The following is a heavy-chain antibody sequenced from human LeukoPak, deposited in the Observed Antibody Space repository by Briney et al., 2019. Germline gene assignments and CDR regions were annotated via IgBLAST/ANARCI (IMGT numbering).Heavy chain of an antibody. D-gene: IGHD1-26*01. V-gene: IGHV1-2*06. Sequence: ASVKVSCKASGYTFTGYYMRWVRQAPGQGLEWMGRINPNSGGTNYAQKFQGRVTMTRDTSISTAYMELSRLRSDDTAVYYCARVSGQWEPRRDLYYMDVWGKGTTVTVSS. CDR3: ARVSGQWEPRRDLYYMDV. CDR2: INPNSGGT. CDR1: GYTFTGYY. J-gene: IGHJ6*03.